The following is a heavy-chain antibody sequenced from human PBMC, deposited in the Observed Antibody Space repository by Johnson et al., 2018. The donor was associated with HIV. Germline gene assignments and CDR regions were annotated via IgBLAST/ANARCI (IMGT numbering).Heavy chain of an antibody. V-gene: IGHV3-30-3*01. J-gene: IGHJ3*02. CDR1: GFTFSSYA. CDR3: AREVYAHDAFDI. D-gene: IGHD3-16*01. CDR2: ISYDGSNK. Sequence: QVQLVESGGGLVQPGGSLRLSCAASGFTFSSYAMHWVRQAPGKGLEWVAVISYDGSNKYYGDSVTGRFTISRDNSKNTLYLQMNSLRPEDTAVYYCAREVYAHDAFDIWGQGTMVTVSS.